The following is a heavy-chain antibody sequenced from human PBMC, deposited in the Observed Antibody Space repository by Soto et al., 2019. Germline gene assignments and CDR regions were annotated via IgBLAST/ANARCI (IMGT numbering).Heavy chain of an antibody. V-gene: IGHV4-59*01. CDR1: GDSISAYY. CDR2: IYNSGFT. Sequence: PSETLSLTCTVSGDSISAYYWSWIRQPPGKGLEWIGHIYNSGFTNYNPSLEGRVTISVDTSRNYFSLKVRSVTTADTAVYYCARLERTVTGCYYYNGVDVWGQGTTVTFAS. J-gene: IGHJ6*02. D-gene: IGHD4-17*01. CDR3: ARLERTVTGCYYYNGVDV.